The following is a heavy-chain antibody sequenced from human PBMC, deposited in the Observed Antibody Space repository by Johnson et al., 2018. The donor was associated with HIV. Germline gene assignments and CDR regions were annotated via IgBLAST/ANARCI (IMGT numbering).Heavy chain of an antibody. CDR2: ISWDGGST. CDR1: GFTFDDYA. J-gene: IGHJ3*02. CDR3: ATPRGRSPHAFDI. Sequence: QLVESGGVVVQPGGSLRLSCAASGFTFDDYAMHWVRQAPGKGLEWVSLISWDGGSTYYADSVKGRFTISRDNSKNTLYRQMKSLRAEDTAVYYCATPRGRSPHAFDIWGQGTMVTVSS. D-gene: IGHD3-16*01. V-gene: IGHV3-43D*03.